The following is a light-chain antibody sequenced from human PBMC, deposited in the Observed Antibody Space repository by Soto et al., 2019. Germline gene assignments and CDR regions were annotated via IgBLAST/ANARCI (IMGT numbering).Light chain of an antibody. CDR3: QQYSTSPIT. J-gene: IGKJ5*01. V-gene: IGKV3-20*01. CDR2: GAS. CDR1: QTVSSY. Sequence: ENVLTQSPGTLSLSPGERDTLSCRASQTVSSYLTWYQQRPGQAPRLLIYGASRRATGIPDRFSGSGSGTDFTLTISRLEPEDFALYYCQQYSTSPITFGQGTRLEIK.